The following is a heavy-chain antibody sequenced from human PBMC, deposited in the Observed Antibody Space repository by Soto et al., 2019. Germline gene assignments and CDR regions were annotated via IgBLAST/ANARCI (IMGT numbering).Heavy chain of an antibody. D-gene: IGHD5-12*01. J-gene: IGHJ4*02. Sequence: QVQLQQWGAGLLKPSETLSLTCAVYGGSFSGYYWSWIRQPPGKGLEWIGEINHSGSTNYNPSLKSRVTISVDKSKNQFSLKLSSVTAADTAVYYCARRGDIVDYFDYWGQGTLVTVSS. V-gene: IGHV4-34*01. CDR2: INHSGST. CDR3: ARRGDIVDYFDY. CDR1: GGSFSGYY.